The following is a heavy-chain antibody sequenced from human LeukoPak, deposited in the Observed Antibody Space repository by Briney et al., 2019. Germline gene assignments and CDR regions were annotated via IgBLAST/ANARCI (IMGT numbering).Heavy chain of an antibody. Sequence: SETLSLTCAVSGYSISSGYYWGWIRQPPGKGLEWIGSIYYSGSTYYNPSLKSRVTISVDTSKNQFSLKLSSVTAADTAVYYCARPTRLFGVVIIDAFDIWGQGTMVTVSS. CDR1: GYSISSGYY. CDR2: IYYSGST. D-gene: IGHD3-3*01. CDR3: ARPTRLFGVVIIDAFDI. V-gene: IGHV4-38-2*01. J-gene: IGHJ3*02.